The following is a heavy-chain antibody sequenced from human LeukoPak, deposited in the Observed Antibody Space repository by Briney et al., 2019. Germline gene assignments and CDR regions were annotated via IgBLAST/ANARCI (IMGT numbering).Heavy chain of an antibody. CDR1: GYTFSNYG. D-gene: IGHD1-26*01. V-gene: IGHV1-18*01. CDR3: ARDPQGIVGASDAFDI. J-gene: IGHJ3*02. Sequence: ASVKVSCKASGYTFSNYGVSWVRQAPGQGLEWMGWISAYNGNTNYAQKLQGRLTMTTDTSTSTAYMELRSLRSDDTAVYYCARDPQGIVGASDAFDIWGQGTMVTVSS. CDR2: ISAYNGNT.